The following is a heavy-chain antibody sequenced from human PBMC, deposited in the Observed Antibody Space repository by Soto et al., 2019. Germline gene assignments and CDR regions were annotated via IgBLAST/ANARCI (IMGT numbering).Heavy chain of an antibody. J-gene: IGHJ3*02. CDR2: ISGSDDAT. Sequence: GGSLRLSCAASGFTFSGYALSWVRQAPGKGLEWVSTISGSDDATYYADYVKGRFTIYRDSSKDTLYLQMHSLTVEDTAFFSCVNSGEPRGGPLTLFDIWGQGILVTVSS. D-gene: IGHD1-26*01. V-gene: IGHV3-23*01. CDR1: GFTFSGYA. CDR3: VNSGEPRGGPLTLFDI.